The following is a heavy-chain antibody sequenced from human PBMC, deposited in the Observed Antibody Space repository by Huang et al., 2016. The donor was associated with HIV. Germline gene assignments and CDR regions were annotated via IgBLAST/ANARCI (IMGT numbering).Heavy chain of an antibody. Sequence: QLQLQESGPGLVKPSETLSLTCTVSGGSTRSDNYYWGWIRQPPGKGLEWIGSIYSSGSTYYNPARKRRVTITVDTSKNHCSRRMRSGTAADTAVYYCARLPGSITMIRGVITDPYWGQGTLVTVSS. CDR2: IYSSGST. V-gene: IGHV4-39*02. J-gene: IGHJ4*02. CDR1: GGSTRSDNYY. CDR3: ARLPGSITMIRGVITDPY. D-gene: IGHD3-10*01.